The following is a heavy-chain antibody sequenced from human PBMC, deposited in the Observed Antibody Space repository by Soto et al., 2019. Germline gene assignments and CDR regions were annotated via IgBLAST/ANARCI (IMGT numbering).Heavy chain of an antibody. Sequence: PGGSLRLSCAVSGFTVSGKKYLAWVLQAPGKGLEWVSALYDVDGTFYADSVKGRFTTSGDSSRTIVYLQMNSLRPDDTAVYYCATRNLRQHAYDIWGQRTAVTAS. J-gene: IGHJ3*02. D-gene: IGHD4-17*01. CDR2: LYDVDGT. CDR1: GFTVSGKKY. CDR3: ATRNLRQHAYDI. V-gene: IGHV3-53*01.